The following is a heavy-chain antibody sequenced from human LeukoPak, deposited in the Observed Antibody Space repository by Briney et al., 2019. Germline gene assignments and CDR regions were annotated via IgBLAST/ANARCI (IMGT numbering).Heavy chain of an antibody. CDR2: IYYTGT. CDR1: GGSVTDYY. J-gene: IGHJ4*02. D-gene: IGHD3-22*01. CDR3: ARVTGYMIEDYFDS. V-gene: IGHV4-59*02. Sequence: PSETLSLTCTVSGGSVTDYYWSWIRQSPGKGLEWIGYIYYTGTSYNPSLKSRVTISADTSKNQFSLKLISVTAADTAVYYCARVTGYMIEDYFDSWGQGTLVTVSS.